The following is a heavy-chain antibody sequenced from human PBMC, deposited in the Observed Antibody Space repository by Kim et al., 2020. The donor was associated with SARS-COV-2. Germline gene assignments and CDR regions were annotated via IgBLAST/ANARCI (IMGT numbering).Heavy chain of an antibody. J-gene: IGHJ6*03. CDR3: ARHLDYYYMDV. Sequence: SETLSRTCTVSGGSISSSSYYWGWIRQPPGKGLEWIGSIYYSGSTYYNPSLKSRVTISVDTSKNQFSLKLSSVTAADTAVYYCARHLDYYYMDVWGKGTTVTVSS. CDR2: IYYSGST. D-gene: IGHD3-16*01. V-gene: IGHV4-39*01. CDR1: GGSISSSSYY.